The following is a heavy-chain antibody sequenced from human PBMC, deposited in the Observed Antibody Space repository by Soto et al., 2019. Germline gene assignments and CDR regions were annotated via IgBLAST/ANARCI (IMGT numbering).Heavy chain of an antibody. V-gene: IGHV4-4*02. Sequence: QVQLQESGPGLVKPSGTLSLTCAVSGGSISSSNWWSWVRQPPGKGLEWIGEIYHSGSTNYTPSLKRRVTISVDKSKNQFSLKLSSVTAADTAVYYCARGDPVYGSGSHDAFDIWGQGTMVTVSS. CDR2: IYHSGST. CDR3: ARGDPVYGSGSHDAFDI. CDR1: GGSISSSNW. D-gene: IGHD3-10*01. J-gene: IGHJ3*02.